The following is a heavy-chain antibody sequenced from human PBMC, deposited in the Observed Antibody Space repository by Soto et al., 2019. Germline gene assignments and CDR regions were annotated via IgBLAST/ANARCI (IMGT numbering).Heavy chain of an antibody. J-gene: IGHJ4*02. CDR1: GFTFIDYA. CDR2: ISGGGGTT. Sequence: EVQLLESGGGLVQPGGSLRLSCTASGFTFIDYAMSWVRQAPGKRLEWVSLISGGGGTTQYADSVKGRFTISRDNSKNTVYLQMNSLRVEDTAVYFCATALSHDSPFDYWGQGTLVTVSS. CDR3: ATALSHDSPFDY. D-gene: IGHD1-1*01. V-gene: IGHV3-23*01.